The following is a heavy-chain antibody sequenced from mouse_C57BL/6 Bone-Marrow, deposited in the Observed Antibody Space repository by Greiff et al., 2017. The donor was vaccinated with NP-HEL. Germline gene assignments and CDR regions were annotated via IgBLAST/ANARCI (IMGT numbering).Heavy chain of an antibody. CDR2: IHPNSGST. V-gene: IGHV1-64*01. J-gene: IGHJ1*03. CDR1: GYTFTSYW. CDR3: ARDGWNYYAGYFDF. D-gene: IGHD1-1*01. Sequence: QVQLQQPGAELVKPGASVKLSCKASGYTFTSYWMHWVKQRPGQGLEWIGMIHPNSGSTNYNEKFKSTATLTVDKSSSTAYMQLSSLTSEDSAVYYCARDGWNYYAGYFDFWGTGTTVTVSA.